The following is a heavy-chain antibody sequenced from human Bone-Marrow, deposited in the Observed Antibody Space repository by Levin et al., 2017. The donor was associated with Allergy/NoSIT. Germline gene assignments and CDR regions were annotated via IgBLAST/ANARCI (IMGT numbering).Heavy chain of an antibody. V-gene: IGHV3-48*01. CDR3: VRGLPDY. CDR1: GFTFSSYS. J-gene: IGHJ4*02. Sequence: QLGESLKISCATSGFTFSSYSLNWVRQAPGKGLEWVSYINSSSGTIYYVDSVKGRFTISRDNAKKSLYLQMSSLRVEDTAVYYCVRGLPDYWGQGTLVTVSS. CDR2: INSSSGTI.